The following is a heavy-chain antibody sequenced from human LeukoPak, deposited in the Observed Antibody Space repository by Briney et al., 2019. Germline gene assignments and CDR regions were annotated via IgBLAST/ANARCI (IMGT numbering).Heavy chain of an antibody. CDR2: INHSGST. CDR1: GGSFSGYY. Sequence: SETLSLTCAVYGGSFSGYYWSWVRQPPGKGLEWIGEINHSGSTNYNPSLKSRVTISVDTSKNQFSLKLSSVTAADTAVYYCARGINYWGQGTLVTVSS. V-gene: IGHV4-34*01. J-gene: IGHJ4*02. CDR3: ARGINY.